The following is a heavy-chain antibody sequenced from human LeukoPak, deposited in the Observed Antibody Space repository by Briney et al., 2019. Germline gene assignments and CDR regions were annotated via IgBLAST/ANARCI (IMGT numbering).Heavy chain of an antibody. CDR2: IYYSGST. Sequence: SETLSLTCTVSGGSISSYYWSRIRQPPGKGLEWIGYIYYSGSTNYNPSLKSRVTISVDTSNNQFSLKLSSVTAADTALYYCARHRPGPYDYWGQGTLVTVSS. CDR1: GGSISSYY. J-gene: IGHJ4*02. CDR3: ARHRPGPYDY. V-gene: IGHV4-59*08.